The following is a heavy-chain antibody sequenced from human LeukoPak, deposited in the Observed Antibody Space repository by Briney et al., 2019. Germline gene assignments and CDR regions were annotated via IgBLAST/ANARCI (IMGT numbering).Heavy chain of an antibody. D-gene: IGHD3-10*01. CDR2: INHSGST. J-gene: IGHJ5*02. CDR3: ARGPVPYYYGSWFDP. Sequence: SETLSLTCAVYGGSFSGYYWSWIRQPPGKGLEWIGEINHSGSTNYNPSLKSRATISVDTSKNQFSLKLSSVTAADTAVYYCARGPVPYYYGSWFDPWGQGTLVTVSS. V-gene: IGHV4-34*01. CDR1: GGSFSGYY.